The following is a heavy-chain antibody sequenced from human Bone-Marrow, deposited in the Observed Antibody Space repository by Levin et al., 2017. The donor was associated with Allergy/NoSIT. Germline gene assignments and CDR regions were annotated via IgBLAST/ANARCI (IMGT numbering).Heavy chain of an antibody. CDR3: AHRVRVPTGDDAYNV. Sequence: SGPTLVKPTQTLTLTCSLSGFSLRTNGVGVGWIRQPPGKALEWLAIIYWDDDKRYSPSLKSRLTITKDTSKNHVVLKMINMDPVDTGTYYCAHRVRVPTGDDAYNVWGRGTMVTVSS. V-gene: IGHV2-5*02. D-gene: IGHD7-27*01. CDR1: GFSLRTNGVG. CDR2: IYWDDDK. J-gene: IGHJ3*01.